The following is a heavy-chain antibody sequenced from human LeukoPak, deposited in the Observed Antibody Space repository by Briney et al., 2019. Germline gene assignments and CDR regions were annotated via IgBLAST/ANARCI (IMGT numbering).Heavy chain of an antibody. CDR1: GGSISTSGYY. CDR2: IYYSGST. CDR3: ARHANPYGSGSYGFTSFDY. V-gene: IGHV4-39*01. J-gene: IGHJ4*02. Sequence: PSETLSLTCTVSGGSISTSGYYWGWIRQPPGKGLEWIGTIYYSGSTYCNPPLKSRVTISVDTSKNQFSLKLSSVTAADTAVYYCARHANPYGSGSYGFTSFDYWGQGTLVTVSS. D-gene: IGHD3-10*01.